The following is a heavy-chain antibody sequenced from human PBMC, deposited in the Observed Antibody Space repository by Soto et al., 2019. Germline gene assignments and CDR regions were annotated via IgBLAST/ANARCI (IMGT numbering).Heavy chain of an antibody. D-gene: IGHD3-22*01. J-gene: IGHJ4*02. V-gene: IGHV3-74*01. Sequence: GGSLRLSCAASVFTFSSYWMHWVRQAPGKGLVWVSRINSDGSSTSYADCVKGRFTIYRDYAKNTLYLQMNSLRAEDTAVYYCARAPTYFYDSIGYPFDYWGQGTLINVS. CDR3: ARAPTYFYDSIGYPFDY. CDR2: INSDGSST. CDR1: VFTFSSYW.